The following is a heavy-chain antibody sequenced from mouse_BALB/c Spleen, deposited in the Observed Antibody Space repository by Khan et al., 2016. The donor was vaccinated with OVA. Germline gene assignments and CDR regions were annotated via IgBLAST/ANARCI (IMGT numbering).Heavy chain of an antibody. CDR3: VRDVAYHRNDGWFAY. V-gene: IGHV1-4*01. CDR2: INPSNGYT. CDR1: GYTFTSYT. Sequence: QVQLKQSGAELARPGASVKMSCKASGYTFTSYTIHWIKKRPGKGLEWIGYINPSNGYTNYNQKFKDKATLTTDKSSTTAYLQLSSLTSDDSAVYNCVRDVAYHRNDGWFAYWGQGTLVTVSA. J-gene: IGHJ3*01. D-gene: IGHD2-14*01.